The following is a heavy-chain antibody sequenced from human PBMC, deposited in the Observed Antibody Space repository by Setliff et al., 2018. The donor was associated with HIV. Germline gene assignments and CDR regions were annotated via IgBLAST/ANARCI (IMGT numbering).Heavy chain of an antibody. CDR2: INPNSGGT. J-gene: IGHJ6*03. Sequence: AASVKVSCKASGYTFTGYYMHWVRQAPGQGLEWMGRINPNSGGTNYAQKFQGRVTMTRDTSISTAYMELSRLRSDDTAVYYWARRGYSRPLNYYYYYMDVWGKGTTVTVSS. CDR1: GYTFTGYY. CDR3: ARRGYSRPLNYYYYYMDV. D-gene: IGHD5-12*01. V-gene: IGHV1-2*06.